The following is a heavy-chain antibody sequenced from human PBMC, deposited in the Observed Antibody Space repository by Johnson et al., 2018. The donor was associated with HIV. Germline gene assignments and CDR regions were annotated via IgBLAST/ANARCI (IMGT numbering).Heavy chain of an antibody. V-gene: IGHV3-7*05. J-gene: IGHJ3*02. D-gene: IGHD2-21*01. CDR3: TRSQGSGEGAFDI. Sequence: VQLVESGRGLVQPGGSLRLSCAASGFTFSTHWMTWVRQAPGKGLEWVASLRQDGGEKYYVDSVKGRFTISRDNAKNSLYLQMTSLRAEDPAVYYCTRSQGSGEGAFDIWGQGTMVTVSS. CDR2: LRQDGGEK. CDR1: GFTFSTHW.